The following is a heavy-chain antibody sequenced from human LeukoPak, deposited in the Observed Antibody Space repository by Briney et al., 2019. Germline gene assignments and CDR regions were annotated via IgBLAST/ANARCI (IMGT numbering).Heavy chain of an antibody. D-gene: IGHD6-19*01. CDR2: INDSGRT. CDR3: ARRLWDTSGWYFDY. CDR1: GGSFSGYY. V-gene: IGHV4-34*01. Sequence: SETLSLTCAVYGGSFSGYYWSWVRQPPGKGLEWIGEINDSGRTNYSPSLKSRVTILVDTSKNQFSLKLTSVTAADTAVYYCARRLWDTSGWYFDYWGRGRLVTVSS. J-gene: IGHJ4*02.